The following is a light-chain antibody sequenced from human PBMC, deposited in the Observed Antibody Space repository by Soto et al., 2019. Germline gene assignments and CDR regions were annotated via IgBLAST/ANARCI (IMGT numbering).Light chain of an antibody. CDR1: QSVSRF. V-gene: IGKV3-11*01. J-gene: IGKJ5*01. CDR3: QQRSNWPFT. Sequence: EIVLTQSPATLSLSPGERATLSCRAGQSVSRFLAWYQQKPGQAPRLLIYDASNRATGIPARFSGSGSGTDFTLTISSLEPEDFAVYYCQQRSNWPFTFGQGTRLEI. CDR2: DAS.